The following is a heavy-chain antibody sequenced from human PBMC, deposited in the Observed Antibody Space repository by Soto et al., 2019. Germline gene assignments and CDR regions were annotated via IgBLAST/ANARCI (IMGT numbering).Heavy chain of an antibody. CDR3: ARDNSGEGGNYYMDV. CDR2: IYYSGST. D-gene: IGHD1-20*01. Sequence: PSETLSLTCTVSCGSISSSRYYRGWIRPTPGKGLEWIGSIYYSGSTYYNPSLKSRVTISVDTSKNQFSLKLSSVTAADTAVYYCARDNSGEGGNYYMDVWGKGTTVTVSS. V-gene: IGHV4-39*02. J-gene: IGHJ6*03. CDR1: CGSISSSRYY.